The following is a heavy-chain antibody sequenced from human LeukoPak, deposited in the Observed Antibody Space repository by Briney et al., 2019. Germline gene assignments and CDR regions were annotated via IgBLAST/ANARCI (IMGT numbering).Heavy chain of an antibody. V-gene: IGHV3-30*02. Sequence: GGSLRLSCAASGFNFNNYGMHWVRQAPGKGLEWVAFIRYDGSNKYYADSVEGRFTISRDNSKNTLYVQMNSLRAEDTAVYYCAKGRSSTKSLGAFDIWGQGTMVTVSS. CDR2: IRYDGSNK. CDR3: AKGRSSTKSLGAFDI. CDR1: GFNFNNYG. D-gene: IGHD2-2*01. J-gene: IGHJ3*02.